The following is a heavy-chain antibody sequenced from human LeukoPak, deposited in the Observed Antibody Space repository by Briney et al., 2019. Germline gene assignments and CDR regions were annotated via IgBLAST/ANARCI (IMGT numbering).Heavy chain of an antibody. CDR3: ARDLSESGYSSY. Sequence: PGGSLRLSCAASGFTFSRFSMNWVRQAPGKGLEWVSSISSSSSYIYYADSVKGRFTITRDNAKNSLYLQMNSLRAEDTAVYYCARDLSESGYSSYWGQGTLVTVSP. V-gene: IGHV3-21*01. D-gene: IGHD3-22*01. CDR2: ISSSSSYI. CDR1: GFTFSRFS. J-gene: IGHJ4*02.